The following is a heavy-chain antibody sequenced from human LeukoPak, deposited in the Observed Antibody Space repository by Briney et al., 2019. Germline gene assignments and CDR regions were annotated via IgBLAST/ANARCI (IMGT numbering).Heavy chain of an antibody. CDR1: GGSFSGYY. D-gene: IGHD2-21*02. CDR2: ISHSGST. V-gene: IGHV4-34*01. Sequence: SETLSLTCAVYGGSFSGYYWSWIRQPPGKGLEWIGEISHSGSTNYNPSLKSRVTISVDTSKNQFSLKLSSVTAADTAVYYCARSSLVTARGSLFQHWGQGTLVTVSS. J-gene: IGHJ1*01. CDR3: ARSSLVTARGSLFQH.